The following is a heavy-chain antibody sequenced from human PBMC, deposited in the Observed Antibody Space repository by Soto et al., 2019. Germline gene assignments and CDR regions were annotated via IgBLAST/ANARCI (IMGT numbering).Heavy chain of an antibody. V-gene: IGHV4-4*07. Sequence: QLQLQESGPGLVKPSETLSLTCTVSGVSIRSFFWAWIRQPVGKGLEWIGRIDNSGSPTYNPSLKGRLTMFMDTSENQLSLQLSSVTAADTAVYYCASLGRNYYYGMDVWGQGTTVIVSS. CDR2: IDNSGSP. J-gene: IGHJ6*02. CDR1: GVSIRSFF. CDR3: ASLGRNYYYGMDV.